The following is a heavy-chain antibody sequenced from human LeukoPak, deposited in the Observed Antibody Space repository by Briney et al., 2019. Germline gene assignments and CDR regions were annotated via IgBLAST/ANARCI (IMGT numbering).Heavy chain of an antibody. CDR1: GLTFSGSG. CDR2: IGRQGGRDAT. D-gene: IGHD3-9*01. CDR3: AGDYNFLTGLNY. V-gene: IGHV3-73*01. J-gene: IGHJ4*02. Sequence: PGGSLRPSCAASGLTFSGSGIHWVRQASGKGLEWLGRIGRQGGRDATRYGASLKGKFTISRVDSRNTAYLQMNSLKTEDTAVYYCAGDYNFLTGLNYWGQGTLVTVSS.